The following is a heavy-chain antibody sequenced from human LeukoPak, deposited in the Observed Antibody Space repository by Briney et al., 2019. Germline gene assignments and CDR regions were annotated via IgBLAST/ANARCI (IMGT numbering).Heavy chain of an antibody. D-gene: IGHD3-10*01. CDR2: IKSKTDGGTT. CDR3: TTVVSWLGFDAFDI. V-gene: IGHV3-15*01. J-gene: IGHJ3*02. CDR1: GFTFSNAW. Sequence: GGSLRLSCAASGFTFSNAWMSWVRQAPGKGLEWVGRIKSKTDGGTTDYAAPVKGRFTISRDDSKNTLYLQMNSLKTEDTAVYYCTTVVSWLGFDAFDIWGQGTMVTVSS.